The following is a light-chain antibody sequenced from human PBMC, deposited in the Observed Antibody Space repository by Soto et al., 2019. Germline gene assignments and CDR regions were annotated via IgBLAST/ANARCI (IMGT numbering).Light chain of an antibody. J-gene: IGKJ4*01. CDR2: DAS. V-gene: IGKV3-11*01. Sequence: EIVLTQSPATLSLSPGERATLSCRASQSINNYLAWYQQKPGQAPGLLIYDASNRATGIPARFSGSGSGTDFTLTISTLEPEDFAVYYCQQRSNWPLTFSGGTKVEIK. CDR1: QSINNY. CDR3: QQRSNWPLT.